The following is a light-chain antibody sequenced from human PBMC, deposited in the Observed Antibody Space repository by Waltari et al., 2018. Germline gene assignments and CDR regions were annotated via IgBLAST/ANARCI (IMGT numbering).Light chain of an antibody. CDR2: EVK. V-gene: IGLV2-14*01. CDR1: SSDIGRYNT. CDR3: SSHTGDNILL. Sequence: QSALTQPASVSGSPGQSITISCTGTSSDIGRYNTVSWYQQYPGKAPQIIIYEVKNRPSGVSTRFSGSTSGNTASLTISALQDDDEAYFYCSSHTGDNILLFGGGTKVTVL. J-gene: IGLJ3*02.